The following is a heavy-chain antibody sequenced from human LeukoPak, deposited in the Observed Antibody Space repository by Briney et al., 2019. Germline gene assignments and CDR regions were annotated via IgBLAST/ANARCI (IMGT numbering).Heavy chain of an antibody. Sequence: GGSLRLSCAVSGFTFSSNYMNWVRQAPGKGLERVSVIYSGGNTYYADSVKGRFTISRDNSKNTLYLQMNSLRAEDTAMYYCARDLKHYYDSSGSGWGQGTLVTVSS. CDR2: IYSGGNT. D-gene: IGHD3-22*01. V-gene: IGHV3-53*01. CDR1: GFTFSSNY. CDR3: ARDLKHYYDSSGSG. J-gene: IGHJ4*02.